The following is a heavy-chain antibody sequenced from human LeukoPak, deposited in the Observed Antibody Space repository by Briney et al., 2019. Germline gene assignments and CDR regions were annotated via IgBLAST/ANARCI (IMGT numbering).Heavy chain of an antibody. CDR3: AGRDYGDYFFDS. J-gene: IGHJ4*02. Sequence: PGGSLRLSCAASGFTFTTINMNWVRQSPGKGLEWVSCISSSSDYIYYADSVKGRFTISRDNSRNSLYLQMNSLRAEDTAVYYCAGRDYGDYFFDSWGQGTLVTVSS. D-gene: IGHD4-17*01. V-gene: IGHV3-21*01. CDR1: GFTFTTIN. CDR2: ISSSSDYI.